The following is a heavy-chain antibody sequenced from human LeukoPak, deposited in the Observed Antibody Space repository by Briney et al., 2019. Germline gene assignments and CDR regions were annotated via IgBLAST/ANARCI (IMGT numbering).Heavy chain of an antibody. CDR2: ISWDGGST. CDR3: AKDGGGYSYYYYYMHV. CDR1: GFTFDDYA. Sequence: PGGSLRLSCAASGFTFDDYAMHWVRQAPGKGLEWVSLISWDGGSTYYADSVKGRFTISRDNSKNSLYLQMNSLRAEDTALYYCAKDGGGYSYYYYYMHVWGKGTTATVSS. D-gene: IGHD5-24*01. V-gene: IGHV3-43D*03. J-gene: IGHJ6*03.